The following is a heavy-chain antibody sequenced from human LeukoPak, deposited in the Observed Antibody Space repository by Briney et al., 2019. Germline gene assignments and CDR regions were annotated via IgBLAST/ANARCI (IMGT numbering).Heavy chain of an antibody. CDR1: GGSISSYY. D-gene: IGHD3-16*01. J-gene: IGHJ3*02. Sequence: SGTLSLTCTVSGGSISSYYWSWIRQPPGKGLEWIGYIYYSGSTNYNPSLKSRVTISVDTSKNQFSLKLSSVTAADTAVYYCARHGGIEAFDIWGQGTMVTVSS. CDR3: ARHGGIEAFDI. V-gene: IGHV4-59*01. CDR2: IYYSGST.